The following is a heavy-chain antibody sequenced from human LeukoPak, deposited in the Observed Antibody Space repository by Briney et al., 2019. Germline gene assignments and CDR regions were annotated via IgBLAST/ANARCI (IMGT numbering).Heavy chain of an antibody. J-gene: IGHJ6*03. V-gene: IGHV3-21*01. D-gene: IGHD3-3*01. CDR1: GFTFSSYS. Sequence: GGSLRLSCAASGFTFSSYSMNWVRQAPGMGLEWVSSISSISSYIYYADSVKGRFTISRDNAKNSLYLQMNSLRAEDTAVYYCARDSYYDFWSGYHGGDWYYYMDVWGKGTTVTVSS. CDR2: ISSISSYI. CDR3: ARDSYYDFWSGYHGGDWYYYMDV.